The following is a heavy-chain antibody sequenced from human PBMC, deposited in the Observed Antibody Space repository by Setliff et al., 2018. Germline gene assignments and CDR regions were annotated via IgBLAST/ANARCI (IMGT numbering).Heavy chain of an antibody. CDR2: INPDSGDT. J-gene: IGHJ5*02. CDR3: VRSGKFGMRFWFDQ. V-gene: IGHV1-2*02. Sequence: GASVKVSCKASGYTFSSYAVNWVRQAPGQGLEWVGWINPDSGDTHSAQKFQGRVTMTRDTSINTAYMELGSLTSDDTAFYYCVRSGKFGMRFWFDQWGQGTLVTSPQ. CDR1: GYTFSSYA. D-gene: IGHD1-26*01.